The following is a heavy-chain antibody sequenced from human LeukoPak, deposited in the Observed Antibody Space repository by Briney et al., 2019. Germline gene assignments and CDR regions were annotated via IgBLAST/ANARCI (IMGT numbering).Heavy chain of an antibody. Sequence: PSDTLSLTCTVSGGSIGSYYWSWIRQPPGKGLEWIAYISYSGNTNYNPSLRSRLTISVDTSRNQFSLKLSSVTAADTAVYYCARHDCDSSRCSVNWFDPWGQGTLVTVSS. CDR1: GGSIGSYY. J-gene: IGHJ5*02. CDR2: ISYSGNT. V-gene: IGHV4-59*08. CDR3: ARHDCDSSRCSVNWFDP. D-gene: IGHD2/OR15-2a*01.